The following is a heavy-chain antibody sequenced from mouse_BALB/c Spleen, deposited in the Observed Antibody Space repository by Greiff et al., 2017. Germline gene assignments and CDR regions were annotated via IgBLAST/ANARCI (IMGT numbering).Heavy chain of an antibody. J-gene: IGHJ2*01. V-gene: IGHV1-28*01. CDR2: IDPFNGGT. CDR3: ARSVLRLREDY. Sequence: VQLQQSGPELMKPGASVKISCKASGYSFTSYYMHWVKQSHGKSLEWIGYIDPFNGGTSYNQKFKGKATLTVDKSSSTAYMHLSSLTSEDSAVYYFARSVLRLREDYWGQGTTLTVSS. D-gene: IGHD1-2*01. CDR1: GYSFTSYY.